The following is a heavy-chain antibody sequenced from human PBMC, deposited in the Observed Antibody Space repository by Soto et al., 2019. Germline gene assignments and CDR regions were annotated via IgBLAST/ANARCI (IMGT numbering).Heavy chain of an antibody. CDR1: GFTFSSYS. J-gene: IGHJ4*02. Sequence: GGSLRLSCAASGFTFSSYSMNWVRQAPGKGLEWVSSISSSSSYIYYADSVKGRFTISRDNAKNSLYLQMNSLRAEDTAVYYCAKNAPGYCSGGSCYRYFDYWGQGT. D-gene: IGHD2-15*01. CDR2: ISSSSSYI. CDR3: AKNAPGYCSGGSCYRYFDY. V-gene: IGHV3-21*01.